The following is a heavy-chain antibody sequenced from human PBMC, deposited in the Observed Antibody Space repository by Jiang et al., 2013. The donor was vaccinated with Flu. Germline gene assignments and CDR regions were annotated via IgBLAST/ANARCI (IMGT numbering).Heavy chain of an antibody. CDR3: ARDTDFEWELQTGWFDP. J-gene: IGHJ5*02. Sequence: SQTLSLTCAISGDSVSSNSAAWNWIRQSPSRGLEWLGRTYYRSKWYNDYAVSVKSRITINPDTSKNQFSLQLNSVTPEDTAVYYCARDTDFEWELQTGWFDPWGQGTLVTVSS. D-gene: IGHD1-26*01. V-gene: IGHV6-1*01. CDR2: TYYRSKWYN. CDR1: GDSVSSNSAA.